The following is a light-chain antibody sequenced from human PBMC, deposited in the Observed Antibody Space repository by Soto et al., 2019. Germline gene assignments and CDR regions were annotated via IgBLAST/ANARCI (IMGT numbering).Light chain of an antibody. V-gene: IGKV3D-20*02. CDR1: QSVSSSY. CDR3: QQRSNWPPIT. J-gene: IGKJ5*01. CDR2: GAS. Sequence: EIVLTQSPGTLSLSPGERATLSCRASQSVSSSYLAWYQQKPGQAPRLLIYGASSRATGIPDRFSGSGSGTDFTLTISRLEPEDFAVCYCQQRSNWPPITFGQGTRLEIK.